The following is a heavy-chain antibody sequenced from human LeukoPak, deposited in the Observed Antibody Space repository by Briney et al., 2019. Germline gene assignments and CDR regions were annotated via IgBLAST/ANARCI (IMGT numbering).Heavy chain of an antibody. D-gene: IGHD6-19*01. CDR3: ARVGSSDLDY. J-gene: IGHJ4*02. Sequence: GGSLRLSCAASGFTVSSNYMSWVRQAPGKGLEWVANIKQDGSEKYYVDSVKGRFTISRDNAKNSLYLQMNSLRAEDTAVYYCARVGSSDLDYWGQGTLVTVSS. CDR2: IKQDGSEK. CDR1: GFTVSSNY. V-gene: IGHV3-7*04.